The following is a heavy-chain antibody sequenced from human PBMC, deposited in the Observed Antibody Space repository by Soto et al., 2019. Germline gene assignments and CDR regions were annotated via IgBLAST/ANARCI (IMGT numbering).Heavy chain of an antibody. D-gene: IGHD3-10*01. Sequence: EVQLLESGGGLVQPGGSLRLSCAASGFTFSSYAMSWVRQAPGKGLEWVSAISGSGGSTYYADSVKGRFTISRDNSKNPLYLQMNSLRAEDTAVYYCAKAETYYYGSGSYDYWGQGTLVTVSS. CDR2: ISGSGGST. V-gene: IGHV3-23*01. J-gene: IGHJ4*02. CDR1: GFTFSSYA. CDR3: AKAETYYYGSGSYDY.